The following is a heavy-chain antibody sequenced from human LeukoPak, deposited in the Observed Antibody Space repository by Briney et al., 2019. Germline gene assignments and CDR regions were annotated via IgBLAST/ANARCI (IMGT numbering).Heavy chain of an antibody. CDR3: SRDSLSSCGGDCYSGLDA. J-gene: IGHJ6*02. CDR2: IKSDGSST. Sequence: GGSLRLSSAASGFTFSNYWMHWVRQAPGEALMWVSRIKSDGSSTTYADSVKGRFTISRDNAKNTLYLQMNSLRAEDTAVYYCSRDSLSSCGGDCYSGLDAWGQGTTVTVSS. D-gene: IGHD2-21*02. CDR1: GFTFSNYW. V-gene: IGHV3-74*01.